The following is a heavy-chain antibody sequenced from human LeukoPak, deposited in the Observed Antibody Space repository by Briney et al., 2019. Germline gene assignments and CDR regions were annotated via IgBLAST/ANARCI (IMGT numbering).Heavy chain of an antibody. D-gene: IGHD6-19*01. CDR1: GFIFSSYS. Sequence: GGSLRLSCGASGFIFSSYSMNWVRQAPGKGLEWVSSISYSGTNMYYADSVKGRFTISRDNARNSLYLQMNSLRAEDTAVYYCARDRFSSGWADYWGQGTLVTVSS. V-gene: IGHV3-21*01. CDR2: ISYSGTNM. CDR3: ARDRFSSGWADY. J-gene: IGHJ4*02.